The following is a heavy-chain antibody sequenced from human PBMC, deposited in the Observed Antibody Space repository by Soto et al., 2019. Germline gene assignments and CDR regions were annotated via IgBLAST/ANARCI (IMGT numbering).Heavy chain of an antibody. Sequence: PGGSLRLSCAASGFTFSDYSMSWVRQAPGKGLEWVSAISSGGITYYTDSVKGRITISRDNSKNTLYLQMSSLRAEDTAVYYCAGSSGWFAAFDVWSQGTMVTVSS. CDR1: GFTFSDYS. CDR3: AGSSGWFAAFDV. V-gene: IGHV3-23*01. CDR2: ISSGGIT. D-gene: IGHD6-13*01. J-gene: IGHJ3*01.